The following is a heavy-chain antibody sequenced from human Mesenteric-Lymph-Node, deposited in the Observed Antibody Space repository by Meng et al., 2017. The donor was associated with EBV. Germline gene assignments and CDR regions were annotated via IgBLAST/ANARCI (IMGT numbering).Heavy chain of an antibody. CDR3: ASGLLHTSMPY. CDR2: IYSSGIT. V-gene: IGHV4-30-4*01. J-gene: IGHJ4*02. CDR1: SCDMNHDASY. Sequence: QLEEAGPVLVKPSQTLAATCTASSCDMNHDASYWTWVRPSPEKGLEWIGYIYSSGITYYNPSLKSRVSISTDTSINQFSLKLTSVTAADTAVYYCASGLLHTSMPYWGQGILVTVSS. D-gene: IGHD2/OR15-2a*01.